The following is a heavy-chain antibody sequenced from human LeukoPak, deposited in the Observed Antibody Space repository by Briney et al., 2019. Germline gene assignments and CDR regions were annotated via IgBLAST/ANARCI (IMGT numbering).Heavy chain of an antibody. J-gene: IGHJ4*02. CDR2: IGASGGST. V-gene: IGHV3-23*01. CDR1: GFTFSSYA. CDR3: AKAEGYDILTGLDY. Sequence: GGSLRLSCATSGFTFSSYAISWVRQAPGKGLEWVSGIGASGGSTYYADSVKGRFTISRDNSKNTLYLQMNSLRTEDTAVYYCAKAEGYDILTGLDYWGQGTLVTVSS. D-gene: IGHD3-9*01.